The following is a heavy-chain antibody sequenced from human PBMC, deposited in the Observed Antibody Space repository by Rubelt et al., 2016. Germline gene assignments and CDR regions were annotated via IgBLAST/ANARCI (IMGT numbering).Heavy chain of an antibody. CDR1: GGSFSNYG. J-gene: IGHJ3*02. Sequence: QVQLVQSGAEVKKPGSSVKVSCKASGGSFSNYGISWVRQAPGHGLEWMGGIIPIFGPADSAQKFQGRVTITADYAPSTAYMELNSLRSEDTAVYYCARVAGTRGDAFDIWGLGTMVTVSS. CDR2: IIPIFGPA. CDR3: ARVAGTRGDAFDI. D-gene: IGHD6-19*01. V-gene: IGHV1-69*01.